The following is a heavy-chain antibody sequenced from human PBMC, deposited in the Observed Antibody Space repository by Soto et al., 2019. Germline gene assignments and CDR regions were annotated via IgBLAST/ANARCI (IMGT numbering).Heavy chain of an antibody. Sequence: GGSLRLSCAASGFTFSSYGMHWVRQAPGKGLEWVAVISYDGSNKYYADSVKGRFTISRDNSKNTLYLQMNSLRAEDTAVYYCAKDRSPDDSGYDRWGQGTLVTVSS. CDR1: GFTFSSYG. CDR3: AKDRSPDDSGYDR. J-gene: IGHJ4*02. D-gene: IGHD5-12*01. CDR2: ISYDGSNK. V-gene: IGHV3-30*18.